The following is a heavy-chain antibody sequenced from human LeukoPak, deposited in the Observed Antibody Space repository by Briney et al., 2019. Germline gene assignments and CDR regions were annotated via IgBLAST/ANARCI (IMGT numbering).Heavy chain of an antibody. V-gene: IGHV3-23*01. Sequence: GGSLRLSCAASGFTFSSYAMSWVRQAPGKGLEWVSAISGSGGSTYYADSVKGRFTISRDNSKNTLYLQMNSLRAEDAAIYYCAKDRIWSGYSKYYFDCWGQGTLVTVSS. J-gene: IGHJ4*02. CDR3: AKDRIWSGYSKYYFDC. CDR1: GFTFSSYA. CDR2: ISGSGGST. D-gene: IGHD3-3*01.